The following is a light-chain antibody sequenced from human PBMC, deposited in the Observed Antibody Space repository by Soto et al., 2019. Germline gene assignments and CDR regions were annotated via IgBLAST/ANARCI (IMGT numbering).Light chain of an antibody. CDR2: STN. V-gene: IGLV8-61*01. CDR3: VLYMGSGISV. CDR1: SGSVSTTYS. J-gene: IGLJ3*02. Sequence: QTVVTQEPSFSVSPGGTVTLTCGLTSGSVSTTYSPSWYLQTPGQAPRTLIYSTNTRSSGVPDRFSGSILGDKAALTITGAQADDESDYYCVLYMGSGISVFGGGTKVTVL.